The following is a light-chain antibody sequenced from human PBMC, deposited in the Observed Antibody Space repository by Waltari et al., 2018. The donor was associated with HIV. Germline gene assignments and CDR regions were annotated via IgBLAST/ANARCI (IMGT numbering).Light chain of an antibody. CDR1: RSNIGSNV. CDR3: AAWDDNLNAL. V-gene: IGLV1-44*01. Sequence: QSALTQPPSASGTPGQRVTISCSGTRSNIGSNVVNWYQVLPKTAPKLLIYKNNQQPSGVPDRFSGSKSGTSASLAISGLHSEDEADYYCAAWDDNLNALFGGGTKLTVL. CDR2: KNN. J-gene: IGLJ2*01.